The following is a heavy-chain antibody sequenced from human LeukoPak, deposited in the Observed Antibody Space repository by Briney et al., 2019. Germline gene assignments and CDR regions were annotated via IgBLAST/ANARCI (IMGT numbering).Heavy chain of an antibody. CDR3: ARSSGGHPIFGLFDY. J-gene: IGHJ4*02. V-gene: IGHV3-21*01. Sequence: PGGSLRLSCAASGFTFSSYSMNWVRQAPGKGLEWVSSISSSSSYIYYADSVKGRFTISRDNAKNSLYLQMNSLRDEDTAVYYCARSSGGHPIFGLFDYWGQGTLVTVSS. CDR2: ISSSSSYI. D-gene: IGHD3-3*01. CDR1: GFTFSSYS.